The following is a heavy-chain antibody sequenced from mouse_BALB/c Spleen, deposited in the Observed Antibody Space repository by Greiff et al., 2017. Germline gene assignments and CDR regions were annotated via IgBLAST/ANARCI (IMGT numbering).Heavy chain of an antibody. J-gene: IGHJ4*01. V-gene: IGHV1-82*01. CDR1: GYAFSSSW. D-gene: IGHD1-2*01. CDR3: AALLRPAMDY. Sequence: VQLVESGPELVKPGASVKISCKASGYAFSSSWMNWVKQRPGQGLEWIGRIYPGDGDTNYNGKFKGKATLTADKSSSTAYMQLSSLTSVDSAVYFCAALLRPAMDYWGQGTSVTVSS. CDR2: IYPGDGDT.